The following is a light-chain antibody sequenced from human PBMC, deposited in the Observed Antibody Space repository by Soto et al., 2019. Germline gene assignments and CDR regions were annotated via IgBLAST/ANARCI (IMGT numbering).Light chain of an antibody. V-gene: IGLV4-69*01. Sequence: QLVLTQSPSASASLGASVKLTCTLSSGHSSYAIAWHQQQPEKGPRFLMKLDSDGSHSKGDGIPDRFSGSRSGAERYLTISSLQSEDEADYYCQTWGTGIQVFGTGTKLTVL. CDR2: LDSDGSH. CDR1: SGHSSYA. J-gene: IGLJ1*01. CDR3: QTWGTGIQV.